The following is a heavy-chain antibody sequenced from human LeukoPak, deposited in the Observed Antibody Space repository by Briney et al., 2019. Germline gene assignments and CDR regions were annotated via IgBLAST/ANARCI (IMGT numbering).Heavy chain of an antibody. J-gene: IGHJ4*02. CDR2: IYYGGST. Sequence: SETLSLTCTVSGDSISSYYWSWIRQPPGKGLEWIGYIYYGGSTNYSPSVKSRVTISVDTSKNQFSLRLSSVTAADTAVYYCARAGYSSGWLAYFDYWGQGTLVTVSS. CDR3: ARAGYSSGWLAYFDY. D-gene: IGHD6-19*01. CDR1: GDSISSYY. V-gene: IGHV4-59*01.